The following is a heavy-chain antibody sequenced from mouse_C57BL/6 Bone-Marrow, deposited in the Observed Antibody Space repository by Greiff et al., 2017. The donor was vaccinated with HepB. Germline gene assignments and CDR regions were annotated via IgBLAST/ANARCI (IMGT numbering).Heavy chain of an antibody. V-gene: IGHV3-6*01. D-gene: IGHD2-4*01. CDR1: GYSITSGYY. CDR2: ISYDGSN. Sequence: DVKLQESGPGLVKPSQSLSLTCSVTGYSITSGYYWNWIRQFPGNKLEWMGYISYDGSNNYNPSLKNRISITRDTSKNQFFLKLNSVTTEDTATYYCARNYYDYDYWGQGTTLTVSS. J-gene: IGHJ2*01. CDR3: ARNYYDYDY.